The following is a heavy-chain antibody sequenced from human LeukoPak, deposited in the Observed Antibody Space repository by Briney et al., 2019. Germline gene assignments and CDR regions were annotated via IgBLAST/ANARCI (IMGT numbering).Heavy chain of an antibody. V-gene: IGHV6-1*01. D-gene: IGHD6-13*01. J-gene: IGHJ4*02. CDR2: TYYRSKWYN. CDR3: AREELYSSSWYAFDY. Sequence: SQTLSLTCALSGDSFSSNSAAWDWVRQSPSRGLEWLGRTYYRSKWYNDYAVSVKSRITINPDTSKNQFSLQLNSVTPEDTAVYYCAREELYSSSWYAFDYWGQGTLVTVSS. CDR1: GDSFSSNSAA.